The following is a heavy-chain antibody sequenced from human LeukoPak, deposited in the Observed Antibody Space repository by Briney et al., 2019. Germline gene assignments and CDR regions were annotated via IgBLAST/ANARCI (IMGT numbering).Heavy chain of an antibody. Sequence: SETLSLTCTVSGGSISSSSYYWGWIRQPRGKGLEWIGSIYYSGSTYYNPSLKSRVTISVDTSKNQFSLKLSSVTAADTAVYYCASNPAAISDALDIWGQGTLVTVSS. D-gene: IGHD2-2*01. J-gene: IGHJ3*02. CDR1: GGSISSSSYY. V-gene: IGHV4-39*01. CDR2: IYYSGST. CDR3: ASNPAAISDALDI.